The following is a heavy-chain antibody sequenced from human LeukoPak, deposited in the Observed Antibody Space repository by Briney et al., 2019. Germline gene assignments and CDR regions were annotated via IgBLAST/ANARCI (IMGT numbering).Heavy chain of an antibody. CDR1: GGSISSYY. D-gene: IGHD3-22*01. CDR3: ASVYDSTGMGAFDI. V-gene: IGHV4-59*12. J-gene: IGHJ3*02. CDR2: IYHSGST. Sequence: SETLSLTCTVSGGSISSYYWSWIRQPPGKGLEWIGYIYHSGSTYYNPSLKSRVTISVDRSKNQFSLKLSSVTAADTAVYYCASVYDSTGMGAFDIWGQGAMVTVSS.